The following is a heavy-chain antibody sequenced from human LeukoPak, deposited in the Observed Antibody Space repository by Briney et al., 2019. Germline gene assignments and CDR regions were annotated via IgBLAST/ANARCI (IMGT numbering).Heavy chain of an antibody. CDR3: ARDTYYDFWSGYYSNNWFDP. D-gene: IGHD3-3*01. J-gene: IGHJ5*02. V-gene: IGHV1-69*05. CDR1: GGTFSSYA. Sequence: SVKVSCKASGGTFSSYAISWVRQAPGQGLEWMVGIIPIFGTANYAQKFQGRVTITTDESTSTAYMELSSLRSEDTAVYYCARDTYYDFWSGYYSNNWFDPWGQGTLVTVSS. CDR2: IIPIFGTA.